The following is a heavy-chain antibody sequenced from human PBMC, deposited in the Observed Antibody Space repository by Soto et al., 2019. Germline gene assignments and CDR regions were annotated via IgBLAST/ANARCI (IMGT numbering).Heavy chain of an antibody. J-gene: IGHJ5*02. CDR1: GFTFSSHA. D-gene: IGHD2-15*01. CDR2: ISGSGGST. V-gene: IGHV3-23*01. Sequence: GGSLRLSCAASGFTFSSHAMSWVRQAPGKGLEWVSAISGSGGSTYYADSVKGRFTISRDTSMNQFSLKLSSVTAANTAVYYCASSLGYCSGGSCYAPYNWFDPWGQGTLVTVSS. CDR3: ASSLGYCSGGSCYAPYNWFDP.